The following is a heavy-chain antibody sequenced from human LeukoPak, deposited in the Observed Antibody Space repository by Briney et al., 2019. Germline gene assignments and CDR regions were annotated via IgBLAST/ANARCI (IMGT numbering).Heavy chain of an antibody. CDR1: GFTLSAST. J-gene: IGHJ3*02. Sequence: AGTLRLSCAATGFTLSASTMHWVRQASGQGLKWVGRIRNLAFSYATAYAASVKGRFTMSRDDSKKTAYLQMSSLITEETAVYYCTPSRDGYNGAFDIWGQGTMVTVSS. D-gene: IGHD5-24*01. CDR3: TPSRDGYNGAFDI. CDR2: IRNLAFSYAT. V-gene: IGHV3-73*01.